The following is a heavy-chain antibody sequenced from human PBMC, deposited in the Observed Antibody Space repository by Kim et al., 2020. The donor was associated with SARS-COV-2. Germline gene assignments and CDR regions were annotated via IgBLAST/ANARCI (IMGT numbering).Heavy chain of an antibody. CDR2: IIPIFGTA. V-gene: IGHV1-69*13. J-gene: IGHJ4*02. Sequence: SEKVSCKASGGTFSSYAISWVRQAPGQGLEWMGGIIPIFGTANYAQKFQGRVTITADESTSTAYMELSSLRSEDTAVYYCARDGADIVVVPAAIGAGYFDYWGQGTLVTVSS. CDR1: GGTFSSYA. D-gene: IGHD2-2*02. CDR3: ARDGADIVVVPAAIGAGYFDY.